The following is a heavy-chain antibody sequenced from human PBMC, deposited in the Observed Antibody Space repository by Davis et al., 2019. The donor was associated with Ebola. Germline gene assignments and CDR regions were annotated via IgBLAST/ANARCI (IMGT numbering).Heavy chain of an antibody. V-gene: IGHV3-15*07. D-gene: IGHD5-12*01. J-gene: IGHJ4*02. CDR1: GFTFSSYG. CDR3: TTGWIFDY. CDR2: IKSKTDGGTT. Sequence: GESLKISCAASGFTFSSYGMHWVRQAPGKGLEWVGRIKSKTDGGTTDYAAPVKGRFTISRDDSKNTLYLQMNSLKTEDTAVYYCTTGWIFDYWGQGTLVTVSS.